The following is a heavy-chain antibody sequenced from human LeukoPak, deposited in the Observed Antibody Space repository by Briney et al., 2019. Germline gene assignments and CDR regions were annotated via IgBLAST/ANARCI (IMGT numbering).Heavy chain of an antibody. V-gene: IGHV3-30*04. J-gene: IGHJ4*02. D-gene: IGHD4-17*01. CDR2: ISYDGSNK. CDR3: ATFRTTVTYPFDY. CDR1: GFTFSSYA. Sequence: GGSLRLSCAASGFTFSSYAMHWVRQAPGRGLEWVAVISYDGSNKYYADSVKGRFTISRDNSKNTLYLQMNSLRAEDTAVYYCATFRTTVTYPFDYWGQGTLVTVSS.